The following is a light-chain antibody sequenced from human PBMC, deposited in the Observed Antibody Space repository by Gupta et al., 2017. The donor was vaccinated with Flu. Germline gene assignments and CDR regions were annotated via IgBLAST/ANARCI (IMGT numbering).Light chain of an antibody. CDR3: QHYGTSHT. CDR1: QSVASY. Sequence: EIVLTQSPGTLSLSPGERATLSCRASQSVASYLVWYQQKAGQAPRLLIYGASSSATGIPDRFSGSGSVTDFSLTSSGREPEDFAVYYVQHYGTSHTFGQGTKLEIK. CDR2: GAS. V-gene: IGKV3-20*01. J-gene: IGKJ2*01.